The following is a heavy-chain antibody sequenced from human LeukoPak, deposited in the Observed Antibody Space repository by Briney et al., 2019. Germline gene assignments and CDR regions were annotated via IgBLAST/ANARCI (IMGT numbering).Heavy chain of an antibody. J-gene: IGHJ4*02. CDR1: GFTFSTYS. CDR3: ARGIELATIGIDY. Sequence: PGGSLRLSCAASGFTFSTYSMIWVRQAPGKGLEWVSSISNSGAYLYYADSVKGRFTISRDNAKNSLYLHMNSLRAEDTAVYYCARGIELATIGIDYWGQGTLVTVSS. CDR2: ISNSGAYL. D-gene: IGHD5-24*01. V-gene: IGHV3-21*01.